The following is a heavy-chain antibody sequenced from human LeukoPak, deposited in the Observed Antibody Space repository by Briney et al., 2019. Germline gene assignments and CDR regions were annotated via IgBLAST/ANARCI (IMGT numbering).Heavy chain of an antibody. CDR2: IRSKAYGGTT. CDR3: TTSLEWLLIDY. Sequence: PGGSLRLSCTASGFTFGDYAMSWVRQAPGKGLEWVGFIRSKAYGGTTEYAASVKGRFTISRDDSKSIAYLQMNSLRTEDTAVYYCTTSLEWLLIDYWGQGTLVTVSS. CDR1: GFTFGDYA. V-gene: IGHV3-49*04. D-gene: IGHD3-3*01. J-gene: IGHJ4*02.